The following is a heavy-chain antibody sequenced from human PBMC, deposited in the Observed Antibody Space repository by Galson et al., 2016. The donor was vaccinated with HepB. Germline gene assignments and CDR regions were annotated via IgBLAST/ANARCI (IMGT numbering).Heavy chain of an antibody. V-gene: IGHV3-43*01. CDR2: ISWDGAST. CDR3: AKDIVTGTYFGVGVYPYFYGRDV. D-gene: IGHD1-26*01. Sequence: SLRLSCAASGFTFDDSTMHWVRQGPGKGLEWVSVISWDGASTHYADAVKGRFTVSRDNSRNPLYLQMNSLRIEDTALYYCAKDIVTGTYFGVGVYPYFYGRDVWGQGTTVTVSS. CDR1: GFTFDDST. J-gene: IGHJ6*02.